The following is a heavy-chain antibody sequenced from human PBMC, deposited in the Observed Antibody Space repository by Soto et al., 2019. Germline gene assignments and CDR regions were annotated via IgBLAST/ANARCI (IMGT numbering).Heavy chain of an antibody. D-gene: IGHD6-19*01. J-gene: IGHJ3*02. Sequence: ASVKVSCKASGYTFTTHYMHWVRQAPGQGLEWMGVINPGGGNTNYAQKFQGRVSMTRDTSTTTVYMELSSLRSEDTAMYYCGREGYSSRNDGALDIWGQGTLVTVS. V-gene: IGHV1-46*01. CDR2: INPGGGNT. CDR1: GYTFTTHY. CDR3: GREGYSSRNDGALDI.